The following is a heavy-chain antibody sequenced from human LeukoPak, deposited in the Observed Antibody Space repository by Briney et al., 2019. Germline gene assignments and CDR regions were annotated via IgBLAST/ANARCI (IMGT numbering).Heavy chain of an antibody. CDR3: ARPLRDGYNFDAFDI. V-gene: IGHV3-7*05. D-gene: IGHD5-24*01. CDR1: GFTFSSYW. CDR2: IKQDGSEK. Sequence: GGSLRLSCAASGFTFSSYWMSWVRQAPGKGLEWVANIKQDGSEKYYVDSVKGRFTISRDNAKNSPYLQMNSLRAEDTAVYYCARPLRDGYNFDAFDIWGQGTMVTVSS. J-gene: IGHJ3*02.